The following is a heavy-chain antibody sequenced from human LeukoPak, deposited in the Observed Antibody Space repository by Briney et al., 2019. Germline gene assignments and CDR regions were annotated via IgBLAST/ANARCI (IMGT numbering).Heavy chain of an antibody. D-gene: IGHD3-10*01. CDR3: AKCLYYGSGRVPLDY. V-gene: IGHV3-23*01. CDR1: GFTFSSYA. Sequence: PGGSLRLSCAASGFTFSSYAMSWVRQAPGKGLEWVSAISGSGGSTYYADSVKGRFTISRDNSKNTLYLQMNSLRAGDTAVYYCAKCLYYGSGRVPLDYWGQGTLVTVSS. J-gene: IGHJ4*02. CDR2: ISGSGGST.